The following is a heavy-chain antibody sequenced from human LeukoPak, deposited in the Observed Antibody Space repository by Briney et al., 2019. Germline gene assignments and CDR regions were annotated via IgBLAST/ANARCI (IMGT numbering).Heavy chain of an antibody. V-gene: IGHV3-64*01. CDR2: ISSNGAST. CDR3: ARIMIRGAPSDN. Sequence: GGSLRLSCAASGFTFNTYALHWVRQAPGKGLEFVSAISSNGASTYYANSVKGRFTTSRDNSKNTLYLQMGSLRAEDMAMYYCARIMIRGAPSDNWGQGTLVTVSS. CDR1: GFTFNTYA. J-gene: IGHJ4*02. D-gene: IGHD3-10*01.